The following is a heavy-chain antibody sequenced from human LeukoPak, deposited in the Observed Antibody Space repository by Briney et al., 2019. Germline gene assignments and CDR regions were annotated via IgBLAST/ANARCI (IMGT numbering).Heavy chain of an antibody. J-gene: IGHJ4*02. Sequence: ETLSLTCTVSGGSSSSSTYYWCWRRQPPGNGLERIGTIYYSVNTYYNPSLKSRLTISIDTSKSQSSLKRNSLTATDTSAYYCAKLRSSPADFWGQGTLVTVS. CDR2: IYYSVNT. V-gene: IGHV4-39*01. CDR1: GGSSSSSTYY. D-gene: IGHD6-13*01. CDR3: AKLRSSPADF.